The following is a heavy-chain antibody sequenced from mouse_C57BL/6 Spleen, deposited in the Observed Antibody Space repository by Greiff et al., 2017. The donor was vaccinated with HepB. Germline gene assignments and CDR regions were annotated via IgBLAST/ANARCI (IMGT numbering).Heavy chain of an antibody. J-gene: IGHJ2*01. V-gene: IGHV14-1*01. CDR3: TTNYYGSSSFDY. CDR2: IDPEDGDT. Sequence: VQLQQSGAELVRPGASVKLSCTASGFNIKDYYMHWVKQRPEQGLEWIGRIDPEDGDTEYAPKFQGKATMTADTSSNTAYLQLSSLTSEDTAVYYCTTNYYGSSSFDYWGQGTTLTVSS. D-gene: IGHD1-1*01. CDR1: GFNIKDYY.